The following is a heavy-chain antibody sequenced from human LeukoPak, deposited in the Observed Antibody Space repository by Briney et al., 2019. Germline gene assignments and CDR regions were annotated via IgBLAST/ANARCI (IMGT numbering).Heavy chain of an antibody. D-gene: IGHD3-22*01. CDR2: IYHSGST. V-gene: IGHV4-38-2*01. J-gene: IGHJ4*02. CDR1: GYSISSGYY. Sequence: SETLSLTCAVSGYSISSGYYWGWIRQPPGKGLEWIGSIYHSGSTYYNPSLKSRVTISVDTSKNQFSLKLSSVTAADTAVYCCASGKYYYDSSGSDYWGQGTLVTVSS. CDR3: ASGKYYYDSSGSDY.